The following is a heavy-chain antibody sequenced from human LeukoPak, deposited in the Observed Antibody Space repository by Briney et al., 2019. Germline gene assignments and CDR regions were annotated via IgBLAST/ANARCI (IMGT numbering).Heavy chain of an antibody. CDR3: AKGGYYYDSSGYYTRKPFDY. CDR2: ISGSGGST. CDR1: GFTFSSYA. Sequence: GGSLRLSCAASGFTFSSYAMSWVRQAPGKGLEWVSAISGSGGSTYYADSVKGRFTISRDNSQNTLYLQMNSLRAEDTAVYYCAKGGYYYDSSGYYTRKPFDYWGQGTLVTVSS. V-gene: IGHV3-23*01. D-gene: IGHD3-22*01. J-gene: IGHJ4*02.